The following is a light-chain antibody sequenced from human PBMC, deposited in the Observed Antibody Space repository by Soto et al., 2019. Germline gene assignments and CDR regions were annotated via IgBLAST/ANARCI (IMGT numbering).Light chain of an antibody. CDR3: QQASALPHT. CDR2: GAS. Sequence: DIQMTQSPSSVSASVGDRVTITCRASQGISTWLAWYQQKPGGVPKLLIYGASSLQTGVPSRFSGSGSGTDFTLTISSLQAEDFATYYCQQASALPHTFGQGTKLEIK. J-gene: IGKJ2*01. V-gene: IGKV1-12*01. CDR1: QGISTW.